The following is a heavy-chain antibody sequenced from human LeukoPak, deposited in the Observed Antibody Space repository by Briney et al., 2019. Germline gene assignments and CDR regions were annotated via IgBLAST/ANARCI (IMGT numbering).Heavy chain of an antibody. CDR2: IWYDGSNK. D-gene: IGHD3-10*01. CDR3: AREPVVRGVRFFDY. J-gene: IGHJ4*02. Sequence: GGSLRLSCAASGFTFSSYGMHWVRQAPGKGLEWVAVIWYDGSNKYYADSVKGRFTISRDNSKNTLYLQMNSLRAEDAAVYYCAREPVVRGVRFFDYWGQGTLVTVSS. CDR1: GFTFSSYG. V-gene: IGHV3-33*01.